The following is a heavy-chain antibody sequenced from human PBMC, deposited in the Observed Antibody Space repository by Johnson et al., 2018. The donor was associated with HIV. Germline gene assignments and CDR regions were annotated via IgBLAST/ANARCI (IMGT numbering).Heavy chain of an antibody. D-gene: IGHD2-15*01. CDR2: IKSKTDGGTT. Sequence: QLVESGGDLVKAGGSLRLSCAASGSTFSDYYMSWIRQAPGKGLEWVGRIKSKTDGGTTDYAAPVKGRFTISRDDSKNTLYLQMNSLKTEDTAVYYCATADIVGTFDIWGQGTMVTVS. V-gene: IGHV3-15*01. J-gene: IGHJ3*02. CDR3: ATADIVGTFDI. CDR1: GSTFSDYY.